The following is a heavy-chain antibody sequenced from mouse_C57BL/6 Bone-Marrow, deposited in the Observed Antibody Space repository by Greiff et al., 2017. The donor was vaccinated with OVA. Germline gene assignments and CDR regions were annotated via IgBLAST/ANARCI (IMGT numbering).Heavy chain of an antibody. CDR3: AKIYYGSSYWYFDV. V-gene: IGHV1-80*01. J-gene: IGHJ1*03. CDR2: IYPGDSDT. D-gene: IGHD1-1*01. Sequence: VQVVESGAELVKPGASVKISCKASGYAFSSYWMNWVKQRPGKGLEWIGQIYPGDSDTNYNGKFKGKATLTADKSSSTAYMQLSSLTSEDSAVYFCAKIYYGSSYWYFDVWGTGTTVTVSS. CDR1: GYAFSSYW.